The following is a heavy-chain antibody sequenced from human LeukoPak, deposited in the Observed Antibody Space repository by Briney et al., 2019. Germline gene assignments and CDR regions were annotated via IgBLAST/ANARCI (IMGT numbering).Heavy chain of an antibody. V-gene: IGHV4-59*01. CDR2: IYYSGST. Sequence: SETLSLTCTVSGGSISSYYWSWIRQPPGKGLEWIGYIYYSGSTNYNPSLKSRVTISVDTSKNQFSLKLSSVTAADTAIYYCTRGARGDWFDPWGQGTLVTVSS. J-gene: IGHJ5*02. D-gene: IGHD5-12*01. CDR3: TRGARGDWFDP. CDR1: GGSISSYY.